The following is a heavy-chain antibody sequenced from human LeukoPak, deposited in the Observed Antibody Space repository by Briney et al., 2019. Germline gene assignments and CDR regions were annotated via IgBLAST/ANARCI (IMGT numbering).Heavy chain of an antibody. CDR2: ISGSGRGT. V-gene: IGHV3-23*01. Sequence: GGSLGLSCAASGFTFSSYAMTWARQAPGKGLEWVSGISGSGRGTYYGDSVKGRFTISRDNSKNTLYLEMNSLRDEDTAVYYCAKAGGDFVKSHLDYWGQGTLVTVSS. J-gene: IGHJ4*02. CDR1: GFTFSSYA. CDR3: AKAGGDFVKSHLDY. D-gene: IGHD4-17*01.